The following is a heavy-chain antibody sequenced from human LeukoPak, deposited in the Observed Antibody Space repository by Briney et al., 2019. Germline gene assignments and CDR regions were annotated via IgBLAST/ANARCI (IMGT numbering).Heavy chain of an antibody. CDR3: ARHEYSGSYYGLSWFDA. CDR1: GGSISSSGYY. D-gene: IGHD1-26*01. CDR2: IYYSGST. Sequence: NPSETLSLTCTVSGGSISSSGYYWGWIRQPPGKGLEWIASIYYSGSTYYNPSLKSRVTISVDTSKNQLSLKLSSLTAADTAVYYCARHEYSGSYYGLSWFDAWGQGTLVTVSS. V-gene: IGHV4-39*01. J-gene: IGHJ5*02.